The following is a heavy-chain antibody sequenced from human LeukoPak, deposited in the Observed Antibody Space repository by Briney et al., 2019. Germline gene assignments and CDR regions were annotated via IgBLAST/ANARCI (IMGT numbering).Heavy chain of an antibody. V-gene: IGHV4-4*02. D-gene: IGHD2-2*01. Sequence: PSGTLSPTCAVSGGSISSTNWWSWVRQPPGKGLEWIGEVDHSGSTKYNPALKSRVTISVDKSKNQFSLRLSSVTAADTAVYYCARVHKYCSSISCHRFDPWGQGTLVTVSS. CDR2: VDHSGST. CDR1: GGSISSTNW. J-gene: IGHJ5*02. CDR3: ARVHKYCSSISCHRFDP.